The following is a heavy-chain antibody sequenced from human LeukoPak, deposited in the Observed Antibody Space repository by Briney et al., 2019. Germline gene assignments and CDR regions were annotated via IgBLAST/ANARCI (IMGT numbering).Heavy chain of an antibody. J-gene: IGHJ4*02. Sequence: PGGSLRLSCAASGFTVSSNYMSWVRQAPGKGLEWVSVIYSGGSTYYADSVKGRFTISRDNSKSTLYLQMNSLRAEDTAVYYCARAPFGELLYWGQGTLVTVSS. D-gene: IGHD3-10*01. CDR2: IYSGGST. CDR1: GFTVSSNY. CDR3: ARAPFGELLY. V-gene: IGHV3-53*01.